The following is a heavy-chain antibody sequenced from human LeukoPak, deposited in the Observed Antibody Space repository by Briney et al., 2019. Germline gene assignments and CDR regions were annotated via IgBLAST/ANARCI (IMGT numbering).Heavy chain of an antibody. D-gene: IGHD2-2*01. V-gene: IGHV4-38-2*02. J-gene: IGHJ5*02. Sequence: PSETLSLTCTVSGYSISSGYYWGWIRQPPGKGLEWIGSIYHSGSTYYNPSLKSRVTISVDTSKNQFSLKLSSVTAADTAVYYCARDLFGAAARFDPWGQGTLATVSS. CDR3: ARDLFGAAARFDP. CDR1: GYSISSGYY. CDR2: IYHSGST.